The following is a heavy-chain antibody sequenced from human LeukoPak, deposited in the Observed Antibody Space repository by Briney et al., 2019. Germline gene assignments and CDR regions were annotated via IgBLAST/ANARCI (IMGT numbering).Heavy chain of an antibody. V-gene: IGHV4-39*07. Sequence: SETLSLTCTVSGGSISRSRDYWGWIRQPPGKGLEWIGEINHSGSTNYNPSLKGRVTISVDTSKNQFSLKLSSVTAADTAVYYCARGAGYSSGWFLSYYYMDVWGKGTTVTVSS. D-gene: IGHD6-19*01. CDR1: GGSISRSRDY. CDR3: ARGAGYSSGWFLSYYYMDV. J-gene: IGHJ6*03. CDR2: INHSGST.